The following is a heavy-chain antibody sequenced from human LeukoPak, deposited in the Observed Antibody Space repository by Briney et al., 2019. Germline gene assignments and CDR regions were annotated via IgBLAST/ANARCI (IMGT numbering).Heavy chain of an antibody. J-gene: IGHJ6*03. D-gene: IGHD3-22*01. CDR2: IIPIFGTA. CDR1: GGTFSSYA. Sequence: GASVKVSRKASGGTFSSYAISWVRQAPGQGLEWMGGIIPIFGTANYAQKFQGRVTITADESTSTAYMELSSLRSEDTAVYYCARVPPNYDSSGYSSPAYYMDVWGKGTTVTVSS. V-gene: IGHV1-69*13. CDR3: ARVPPNYDSSGYSSPAYYMDV.